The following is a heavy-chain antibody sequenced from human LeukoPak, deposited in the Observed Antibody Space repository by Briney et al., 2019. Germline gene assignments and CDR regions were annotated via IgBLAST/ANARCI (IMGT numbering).Heavy chain of an antibody. CDR3: ANRRSWRDGRFQH. CDR2: ISGSGGST. D-gene: IGHD6-13*01. CDR1: GFTFSSYA. Sequence: GGSLRLSCAASGFTFSSYAMSWVRQAPGKGLEWVSAISGSGGSTYYADSVKGRFTISRDNSKNTLYLQMNSLRAEDTAVYYCANRRSWRDGRFQHWGQGTLVTVSS. V-gene: IGHV3-23*01. J-gene: IGHJ1*01.